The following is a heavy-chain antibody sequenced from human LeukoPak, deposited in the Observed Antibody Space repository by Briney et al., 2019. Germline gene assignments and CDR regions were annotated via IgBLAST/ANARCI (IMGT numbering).Heavy chain of an antibody. Sequence: SETLSLTCTVSGYSISSGYYWGWIRQPPGQGLEWIGSVYHSGSTYYNPSLKSRVTISVDTSKNQFSLKLSSVTAADTAVYYCAPGYGDYGPSWFDPWGQGTLVTVSS. CDR3: APGYGDYGPSWFDP. CDR2: VYHSGST. CDR1: GYSISSGYY. J-gene: IGHJ5*02. V-gene: IGHV4-38-2*02. D-gene: IGHD4-17*01.